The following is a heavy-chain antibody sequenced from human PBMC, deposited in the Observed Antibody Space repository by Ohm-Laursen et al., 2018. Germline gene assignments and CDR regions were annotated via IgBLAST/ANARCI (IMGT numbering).Heavy chain of an antibody. V-gene: IGHV3-23*01. CDR3: AKEPYGYSSSWYASYYYAMDV. CDR2: ISGSGGST. CDR1: GFTFSNYA. D-gene: IGHD6-13*01. J-gene: IGHJ6*02. Sequence: GSLRLSCTASGFTFSNYAMSWVRQAPGEGLEWVSAISGSGGSTHYADSVKGRFTISRDNSKNTLYLQMNSLRAEDTAVYYCAKEPYGYSSSWYASYYYAMDVWGQGTTVTVSS.